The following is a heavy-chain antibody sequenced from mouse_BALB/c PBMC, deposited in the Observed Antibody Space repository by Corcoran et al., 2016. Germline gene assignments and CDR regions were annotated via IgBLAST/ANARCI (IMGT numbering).Heavy chain of an antibody. CDR1: GYSITSGYY. D-gene: IGHD2-1*01. Sequence: DVQLQESGPGLVKPSQSLSLTCSVTGYSITSGYYWNWIRQFPGNKLEWMGYISYDGSNNYNPSLKNRISITRDTSKNQFFLKLNSVTTEDTATYYCARVGDYGNLDYWGQGTTLTVSS. CDR3: ARVGDYGNLDY. CDR2: ISYDGSN. V-gene: IGHV3-6*02. J-gene: IGHJ2*01.